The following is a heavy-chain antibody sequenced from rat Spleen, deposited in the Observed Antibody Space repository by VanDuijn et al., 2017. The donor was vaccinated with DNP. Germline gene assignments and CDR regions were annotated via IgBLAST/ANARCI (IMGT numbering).Heavy chain of an antibody. Sequence: EVQLQESGPGLVKTSQSLSLTCSVTGYSITSSYRWNWIRKFPGNKMEYIGHISYSGSPNYNPSLKSRISITRDTSKNQFFLQLSSVTTEDTATYFCARWNIGTTTLDYWGQGTSVTVSS. V-gene: IGHV3-1*01. CDR2: ISYSGSP. J-gene: IGHJ4*01. CDR3: ARWNIGTTTLDY. CDR1: GYSITSSY. D-gene: IGHD1-5*01.